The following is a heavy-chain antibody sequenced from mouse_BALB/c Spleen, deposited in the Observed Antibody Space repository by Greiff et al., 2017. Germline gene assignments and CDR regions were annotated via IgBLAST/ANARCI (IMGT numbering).Heavy chain of an antibody. D-gene: IGHD1-1*01. Sequence: VQLQQPGAELVRPGASVKLSCKASGYTFTSYWINWVKQRPGQGLEWIGNIYPSDSYTNYNQKFKDKATLTVDKSSSTAYMQLSSPTSEDSAVYYCTRQGTTVVAKDWFAYWGQGTLVTVSA. V-gene: IGHV1-69*02. CDR3: TRQGTTVVAKDWFAY. CDR1: GYTFTSYW. CDR2: IYPSDSYT. J-gene: IGHJ3*01.